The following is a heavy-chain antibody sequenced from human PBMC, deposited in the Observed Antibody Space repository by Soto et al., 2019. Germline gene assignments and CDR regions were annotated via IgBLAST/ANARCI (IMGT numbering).Heavy chain of an antibody. CDR2: IIPIFGTA. J-gene: IGHJ4*02. V-gene: IGHV1-69*01. CDR3: ARYGGRDSGESDY. Sequence: QVQLVQSGAEVKKPGSSVKVSCKASGGTFSSYSINWLRQAPGQGLEWMGEIIPIFGTANYAQKFQGRDTISAGEATSAAYMELRSLRSWSTAMYYCARYGGRDSGESDYWSQGTLVTVSS. CDR1: GGTFSSYS. D-gene: IGHD1-26*01.